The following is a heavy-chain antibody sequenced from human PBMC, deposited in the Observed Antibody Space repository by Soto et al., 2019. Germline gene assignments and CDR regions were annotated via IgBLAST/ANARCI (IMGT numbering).Heavy chain of an antibody. D-gene: IGHD2-15*01. Sequence: QVQLQESGPGLVKPLQTLSLTCTVSGGSITSGDYYWSWLRQPPGKGLEWIGYIYYSGSTYCNPSLTSRVNISVDTSKNQFSLKLTSVTAADTAVYYCARDRWPGRSPFDTWGQGTLVTVSS. CDR3: ARDRWPGRSPFDT. CDR1: GGSITSGDYY. CDR2: IYYSGST. V-gene: IGHV4-30-4*01. J-gene: IGHJ5*02.